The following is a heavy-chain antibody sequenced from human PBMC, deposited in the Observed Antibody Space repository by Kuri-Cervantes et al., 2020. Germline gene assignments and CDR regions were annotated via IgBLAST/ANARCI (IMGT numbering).Heavy chain of an antibody. Sequence: ESLKISCSISSGSISTYYWSWIRQPPGKGLEWIGDIVNTGSTNYRPSLKSRVTISVDKSKNQFSLKLSSVTAADTAVYYCARDTDFGLHAYGYWGQGTLVTVSS. D-gene: IGHD3/OR15-3a*01. V-gene: IGHV4-59*12. CDR3: ARDTDFGLHAYGY. CDR1: SGSISTYY. J-gene: IGHJ4*02. CDR2: IVNTGST.